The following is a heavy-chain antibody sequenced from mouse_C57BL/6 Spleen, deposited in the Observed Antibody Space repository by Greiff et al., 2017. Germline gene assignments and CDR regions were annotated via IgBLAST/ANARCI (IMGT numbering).Heavy chain of an antibody. V-gene: IGHV1-55*01. Sequence: QVQLQQPGAELVKPGASVKMSCKASGYTFTSYWITWVKQRPGQGLEWIGDIYPGSGSTNYNEKFKSKATLTVDTSSSTAYMQLSSLTSEDSAVYYCARENYYGSSYESYWGQVTLVTVSA. CDR1: GYTFTSYW. D-gene: IGHD1-1*01. CDR3: ARENYYGSSYESY. J-gene: IGHJ3*01. CDR2: IYPGSGST.